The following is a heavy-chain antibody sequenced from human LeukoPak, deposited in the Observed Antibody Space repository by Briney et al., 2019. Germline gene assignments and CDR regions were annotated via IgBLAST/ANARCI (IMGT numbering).Heavy chain of an antibody. V-gene: IGHV2-5*02. Sequence: SGPTLVNPTQTLTLTCTFSGFSLSTSGVGVGWIRQPPGKALEWLALIYWDDDKRYSPSLKSRLTITKDTSKNQVVLTMTNMDPVDTATYYCAHNSGSSWYSKLEYFDYWGQGTLVTVSS. J-gene: IGHJ4*02. D-gene: IGHD6-13*01. CDR1: GFSLSTSGVG. CDR3: AHNSGSSWYSKLEYFDY. CDR2: IYWDDDK.